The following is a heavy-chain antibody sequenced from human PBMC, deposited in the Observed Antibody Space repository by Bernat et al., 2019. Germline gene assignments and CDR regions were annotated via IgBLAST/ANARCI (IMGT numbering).Heavy chain of an antibody. J-gene: IGHJ4*02. D-gene: IGHD6-19*01. CDR1: GGSISSSSYY. CDR2: IYYSGST. V-gene: IGHV4-39*01. CDR3: ARQSGIAVLFDY. Sequence: QLQLQESGPGLVKPSETLSLTCTVSGGSISSSSYYWSWIRQPPGKGLEWIGSIYYSGSTYYNPSLKSRVTISVDTSKNQFSLKLSSVTAADTAVYYCARQSGIAVLFDYWGQGTLVTVSS.